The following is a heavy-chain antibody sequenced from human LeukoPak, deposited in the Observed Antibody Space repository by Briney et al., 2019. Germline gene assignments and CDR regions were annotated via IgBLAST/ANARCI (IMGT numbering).Heavy chain of an antibody. J-gene: IGHJ4*02. Sequence: GASVKVSCKTSGYTFSNYGISWVRQAPGQGLEWMGWISAYNGNTNYAQKLQGRVTMTTDTSTSTAYMELRSLRSDDTAVYYCARGPNRYFDWLLFLDYWGQGTLVTVSS. CDR2: ISAYNGNT. D-gene: IGHD3-9*01. V-gene: IGHV1-18*01. CDR1: GYTFSNYG. CDR3: ARGPNRYFDWLLFLDY.